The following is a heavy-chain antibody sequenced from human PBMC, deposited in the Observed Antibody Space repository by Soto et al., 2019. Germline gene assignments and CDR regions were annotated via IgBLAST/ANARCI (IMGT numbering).Heavy chain of an antibody. CDR1: GFTFSSYP. D-gene: IGHD2-15*01. V-gene: IGHV3-30-3*01. CDR2: IARDGIEK. Sequence: QVQLVESGGGVVQPGRSLRLSCAASGFTFSSYPIHWVRQAPGQGLEWVAIIARDGIEKHYADSVNGRFTISRDNSKNTLYLQMNSLRDEDTAMYFCAREELAAYFNNWGLGTLVTVSS. CDR3: AREELAAYFNN. J-gene: IGHJ4*01.